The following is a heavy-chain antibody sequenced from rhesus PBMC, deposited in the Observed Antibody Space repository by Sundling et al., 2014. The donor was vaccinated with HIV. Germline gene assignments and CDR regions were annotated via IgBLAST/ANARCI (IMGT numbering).Heavy chain of an antibody. CDR3: ARDPGYYDSGYYHGLDS. V-gene: IGHV3-59*01. Sequence: EVQLVESGGGSAKPGGSLRLSCAASGFSFSDYYMHWVRQAPGKGLEWVSGISYTGGSTYYADSVKGRFTISRENAKNTLYLQMDSLRAEDTAVYYCARDPGYYDSGYYHGLDSWGQGVVVTVSS. CDR2: ISYTGGST. J-gene: IGHJ6*01. D-gene: IGHD3-28*01. CDR1: GFSFSDYY.